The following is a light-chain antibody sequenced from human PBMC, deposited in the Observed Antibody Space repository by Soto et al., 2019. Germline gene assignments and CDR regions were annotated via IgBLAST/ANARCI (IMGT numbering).Light chain of an antibody. Sequence: EIVMTQSPATLSVSPGERVTLSCRASQSVSSYLAWYQQKPGQAPRLLIDGASTGATGIPARFSGSGSGTEFILTISSLQSEDFAVYYCQQYSKWPLTFGGGTKVEIK. CDR3: QQYSKWPLT. J-gene: IGKJ4*01. V-gene: IGKV3-15*01. CDR2: GAS. CDR1: QSVSSY.